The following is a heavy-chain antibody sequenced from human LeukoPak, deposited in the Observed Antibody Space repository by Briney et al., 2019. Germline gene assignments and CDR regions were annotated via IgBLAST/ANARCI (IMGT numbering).Heavy chain of an antibody. CDR1: GFTFSDYS. CDR3: AAKYCGGDCRGDYFDY. V-gene: IGHV3-49*04. CDR2: IRTKGCGGTI. D-gene: IGHD2-21*02. Sequence: PGGSLTLSCTVSGFTFSDYSMTWVRQAPGKGLEWVGVIRTKGCGGTIEYATSVKGRFIMSRVSTKNIAYMQMSSLKTEDTAADYCAAKYCGGDCRGDYFDYWGQGALVTVSS. J-gene: IGHJ4*02.